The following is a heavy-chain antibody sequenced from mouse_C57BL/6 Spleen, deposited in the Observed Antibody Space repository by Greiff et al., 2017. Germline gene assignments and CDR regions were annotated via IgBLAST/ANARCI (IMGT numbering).Heavy chain of an antibody. CDR1: GYTFTSYW. V-gene: IGHV1-64*01. CDR2: IHPNSGST. D-gene: IGHD1-1*01. J-gene: IGHJ1*01. CDR3: ARDYDGYFDV. Sequence: QVQLQQPGAELVKPGASVKLSCKASGYTFTSYWMHWVKQRPGQGLQWIGMIHPNSGSTNYNEKFKSKATLTVDKSSSTAYMQLSSLTSEDSAVYYCARDYDGYFDVWGSGTTVTVSS.